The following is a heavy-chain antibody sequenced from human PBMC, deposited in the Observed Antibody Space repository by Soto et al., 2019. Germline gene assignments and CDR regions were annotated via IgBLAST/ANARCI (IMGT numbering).Heavy chain of an antibody. V-gene: IGHV2-5*02. CDR1: GFSLTTSGVG. CDR2: IYWDDDK. CDR3: ALKSLVPFGMDV. D-gene: IGHD3-10*01. Sequence: QITLKESGPPLVKPTQTLTLTCTFSGFSLTTSGVGVGWIRQPPGKALEWLALIYWDDDKRYSPSLKNRLTIPKDTSRNQVVLTLIDLDPVDTATYYCALKSLVPFGMDVWGQGTTVTVAS. J-gene: IGHJ6*02.